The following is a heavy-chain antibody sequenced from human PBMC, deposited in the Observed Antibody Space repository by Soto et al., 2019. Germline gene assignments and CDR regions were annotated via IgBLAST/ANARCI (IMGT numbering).Heavy chain of an antibody. CDR1: GFTFRTYG. D-gene: IGHD1-26*01. Sequence: VQLVESGGGVVQPGRSLRLSCAASGFTFRTYGMYWVRQAPGKGLEWVAVIWYDASNKYYADSVKGRFTISRDNSENSLELQMNSLRDEDTAVYYCARGRVDGGELDLWGQGTLVTVSS. CDR3: ARGRVDGGELDL. J-gene: IGHJ4*02. V-gene: IGHV3-33*01. CDR2: IWYDASNK.